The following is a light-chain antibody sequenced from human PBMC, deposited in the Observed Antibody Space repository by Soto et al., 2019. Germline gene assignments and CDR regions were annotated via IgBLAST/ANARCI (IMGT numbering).Light chain of an antibody. CDR1: SSDVGGYNY. CDR2: EVS. J-gene: IGLJ2*01. V-gene: IGLV2-14*01. Sequence: QSVLTQPASVSGSPGQSITICCTGSSSDVGGYNYVSWYQQHPGKAPKLMIYEVSNRPSGISNRFSGSKSGNTASLTLSGLQAEGEADYYSSSYSSSSTLVFGGGTKVTVL. CDR3: SSYSSSSTLV.